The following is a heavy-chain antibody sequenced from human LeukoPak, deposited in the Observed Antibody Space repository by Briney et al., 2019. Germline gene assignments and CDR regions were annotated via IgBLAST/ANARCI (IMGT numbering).Heavy chain of an antibody. CDR1: GFTFSSYA. V-gene: IGHV3-23*01. J-gene: IGHJ4*02. Sequence: GGSLRLSCAASGFTFSSYAMSWVRQAPGKGLEWVSAISGSGGSTYYADSVKGRFTISRDNSKNTLYLQMNSLRAEDTAVYYCAKSITRIVVVKGYFDYWGQGTLVTVSS. D-gene: IGHD3-22*01. CDR2: ISGSGGST. CDR3: AKSITRIVVVKGYFDY.